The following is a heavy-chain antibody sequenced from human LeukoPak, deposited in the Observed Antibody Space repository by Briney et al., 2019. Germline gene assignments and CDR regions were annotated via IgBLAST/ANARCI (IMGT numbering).Heavy chain of an antibody. D-gene: IGHD3-22*01. CDR3: ARSTGFYTTYYMDV. CDR1: GDSMGNFY. V-gene: IGHV4-4*07. CDR2: IRTDGTT. Sequence: PSETLSLTCSVSGDSMGNFYWNWLRQPAGKGLEWIGRIRTDGTTYANPSFESAVTMSVDTSNNHISLRLSSATAADTAVYYCARSTGFYTTYYMDVWGKGTTVTVSS. J-gene: IGHJ6*03.